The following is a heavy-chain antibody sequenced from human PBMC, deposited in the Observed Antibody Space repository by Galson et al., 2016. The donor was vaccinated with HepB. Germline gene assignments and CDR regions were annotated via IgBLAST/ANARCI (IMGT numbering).Heavy chain of an antibody. Sequence: SLRLSCAASGFTFRDVWMSWVRQAAGTGLEWVAHINADGSEKYYLDSVKGRFTISRDNAKNSLYLQMDSLRAEDTAVYYCAKGHFGLDYWGQGTLVTVSS. CDR2: INADGSEK. CDR3: AKGHFGLDY. D-gene: IGHD3-10*01. V-gene: IGHV3-7*01. CDR1: GFTFRDVW. J-gene: IGHJ4*02.